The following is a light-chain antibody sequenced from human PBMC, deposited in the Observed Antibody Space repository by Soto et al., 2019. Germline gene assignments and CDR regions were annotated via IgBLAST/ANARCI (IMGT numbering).Light chain of an antibody. CDR2: STK. CDR3: VLYMGNGISV. CDR1: SGSVSSSYY. V-gene: IGLV8-61*01. Sequence: QTVVTQEPSFSVSPGGTVTLTCGLSSGSVSSSYYPSWYQQTPGQAPRTLIYSTKTRSSGVPDRFSGSILGNKAALTITGAQADDESDYYCVLYMGNGISVFGVGTKLTVL. J-gene: IGLJ2*01.